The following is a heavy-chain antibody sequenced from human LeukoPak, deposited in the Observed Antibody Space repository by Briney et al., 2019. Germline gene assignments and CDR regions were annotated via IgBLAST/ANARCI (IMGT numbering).Heavy chain of an antibody. CDR1: KFTFSTYW. V-gene: IGHV3-74*01. Sequence: PGGSLRLSCAASKFTFSTYWMHWVRQAPGKGLVWVSRIMSDGSTTSYADSVKGRFTISRDNAKNTLYLQMNSLRAEDTAVYYCAREDVDIAVAASGAFDIWGQGTMVTVSS. CDR3: AREDVDIAVAASGAFDI. CDR2: IMSDGSTT. J-gene: IGHJ3*02. D-gene: IGHD6-19*01.